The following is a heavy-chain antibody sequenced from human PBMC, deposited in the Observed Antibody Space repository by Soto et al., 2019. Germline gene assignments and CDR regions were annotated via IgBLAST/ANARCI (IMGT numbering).Heavy chain of an antibody. V-gene: IGHV4-4*02. CDR3: ARFECSSTSCYGDWYFDL. D-gene: IGHD2-2*01. J-gene: IGHJ2*01. Sequence: SETLSLTCAVSSGYISSSNWWSRVRKTPGKGLEWIGEIYHSGSTNYNPSLKSRVTISVDKSKNQFSLKLSSVTAADTAVYYCARFECSSTSCYGDWYFDLWGRGTLVTVSS. CDR1: SGYISSSNW. CDR2: IYHSGST.